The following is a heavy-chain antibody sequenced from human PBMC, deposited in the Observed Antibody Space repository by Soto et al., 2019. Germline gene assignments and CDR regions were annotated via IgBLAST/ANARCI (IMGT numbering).Heavy chain of an antibody. CDR2: ISHSGAT. CDR3: ARGGTYSRLIIGDWFDP. D-gene: IGHD6-13*01. CDR1: GGSISHNY. J-gene: IGHJ5*02. Sequence: QVQLQESGPGLVKPSETLSLTCGVSGGSISHNYWSWIRQPPGEGLEWIGYISHSGATNYNPSLKSRVTISVDTSKKQFSLKLNSVTAADTAVYYCARGGTYSRLIIGDWFDPWGQGTLVTVAS. V-gene: IGHV4-59*01.